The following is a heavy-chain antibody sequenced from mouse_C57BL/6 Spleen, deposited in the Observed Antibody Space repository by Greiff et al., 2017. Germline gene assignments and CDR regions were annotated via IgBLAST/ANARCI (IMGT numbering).Heavy chain of an antibody. D-gene: IGHD2-3*01. CDR3: ARSGGYLYWYFDV. Sequence: QVQLQQPGAELVRPGSSVKLSCKASGYTFTSYWMHWVKQRPIQGLEWIGNIDPSDSETHYNQKFKDKATLTVDKSSRTAYMQLSSLTSEDSAVYYCARSGGYLYWYFDVWGTGTTVTVSS. V-gene: IGHV1-52*01. CDR2: IDPSDSET. CDR1: GYTFTSYW. J-gene: IGHJ1*03.